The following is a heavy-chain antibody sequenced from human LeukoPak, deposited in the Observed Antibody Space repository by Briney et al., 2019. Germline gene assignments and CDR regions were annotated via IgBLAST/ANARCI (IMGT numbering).Heavy chain of an antibody. CDR1: GGTFSSYA. CDR3: AREETHHVYYGMDV. J-gene: IGHJ6*02. Sequence: SVKVSCKASGGTFSSYAISWVRQAPGQGLEWMGGIIPIFGTANYAQKVQGGVTMTTDTSTSTAYMELRSLRSDDTAVYYCAREETHHVYYGMDVWGQGTMVTVSS. V-gene: IGHV1-69*05. CDR2: IIPIFGTA. D-gene: IGHD1-14*01.